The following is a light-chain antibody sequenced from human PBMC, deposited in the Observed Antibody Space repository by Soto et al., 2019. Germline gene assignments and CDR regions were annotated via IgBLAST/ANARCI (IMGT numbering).Light chain of an antibody. CDR2: DVS. CDR3: SSYASSSTWV. Sequence: QSALTQPASVSGSPGQAITISCTGTTSDVGGYNYVCWYQQQPGKAPQLMIYDVSNRPSGVSNRFSCSKCGNTASLTIAGLQAEDEDDYYCSSYASSSTWVFGGGTKLTVL. V-gene: IGLV2-14*01. CDR1: TSDVGGYNY. J-gene: IGLJ3*02.